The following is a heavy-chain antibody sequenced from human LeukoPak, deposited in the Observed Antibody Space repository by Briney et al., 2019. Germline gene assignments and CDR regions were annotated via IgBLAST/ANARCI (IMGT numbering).Heavy chain of an antibody. CDR3: AKEYRAGFDP. CDR2: ISYDGRNK. D-gene: IGHD2-2*01. Sequence: PGGSLRLSCAASGFIFTTYGMHWVRQTPGKGLQWVALISYDGRNKYYADSVKGRFTISRDNSKNTLYLQMNSLRAEDTAVYYCAKEYRAGFDPWGQGTLVTVSS. CDR1: GFIFTTYG. J-gene: IGHJ5*02. V-gene: IGHV3-30*18.